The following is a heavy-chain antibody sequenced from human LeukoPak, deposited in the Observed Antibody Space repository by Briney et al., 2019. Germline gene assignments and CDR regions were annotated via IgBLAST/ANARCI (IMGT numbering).Heavy chain of an antibody. CDR1: GFTFTSSA. Sequence: GASVKVSCKASGFTFTSSAVQWVRQARGQRLEWIGWIVVGSGNTNYAQKFQKRVTITRDMSTSTAYMELSSLRSEDTAVYYCAASYYDFWRGAYYFDYWGQGTLVTVSS. J-gene: IGHJ4*02. CDR3: AASYYDFWRGAYYFDY. CDR2: IVVGSGNT. D-gene: IGHD3-3*01. V-gene: IGHV1-58*01.